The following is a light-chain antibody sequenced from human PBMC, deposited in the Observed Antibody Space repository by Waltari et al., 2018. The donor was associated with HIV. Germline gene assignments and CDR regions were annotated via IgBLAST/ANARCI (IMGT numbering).Light chain of an antibody. CDR1: QSVGSN. Sequence: EIVMTQSPATLSVSPGERATLSCRASQSVGSNLAWYQQKPGQAPRLLIHGASTRATAIPARFSGSGSGTEFTLTISSLQSEDFAVYYCQQYNNWPFTFGPGTKVDIK. CDR2: GAS. V-gene: IGKV3-15*01. CDR3: QQYNNWPFT. J-gene: IGKJ3*01.